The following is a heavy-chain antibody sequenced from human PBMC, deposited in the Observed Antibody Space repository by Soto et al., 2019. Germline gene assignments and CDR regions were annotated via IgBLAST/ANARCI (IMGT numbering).Heavy chain of an antibody. CDR2: ISAYNGNT. V-gene: IGHV1-18*01. CDR1: GYTFTSYG. J-gene: IGHJ5*02. Sequence: ASVKVSCKASGYTFTSYGISWVRQAPGQGLEWMGWISAYNGNTNYAQKLQGRVTMTTDTSTSTAYMELRSLRSDDTAVYYCARDYWTYYYDSSGYYPDPWGQGTLVTVSS. CDR3: ARDYWTYYYDSSGYYPDP. D-gene: IGHD3-22*01.